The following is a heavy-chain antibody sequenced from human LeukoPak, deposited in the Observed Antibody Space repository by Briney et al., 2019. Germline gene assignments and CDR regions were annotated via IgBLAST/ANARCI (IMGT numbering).Heavy chain of an antibody. CDR1: GYTFTSYG. Sequence: ASVKVSCKASGYTFTSYGISWVRQAPGQGLEWMGWISAYNGNTNYAQKLQGRVTMTTDTSTSTAYMELRSLRSDDTAVYYCARDSYDILTGFDRPHAFDIWGQGTMVTVSS. CDR3: ARDSYDILTGFDRPHAFDI. D-gene: IGHD3-9*01. V-gene: IGHV1-18*01. J-gene: IGHJ3*02. CDR2: ISAYNGNT.